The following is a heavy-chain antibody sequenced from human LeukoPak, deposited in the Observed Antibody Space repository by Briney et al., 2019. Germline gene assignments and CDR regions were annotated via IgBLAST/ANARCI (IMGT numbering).Heavy chain of an antibody. CDR3: VRVSISRLGADLLYDV. CDR1: GFTFSTYS. V-gene: IGHV3-21*01. J-gene: IGHJ6*02. CDR2: MTPGDTYI. Sequence: KPGGSLRLSCVASGFTFSTYSMNWFRQAPGKGLEWVSTMTPGDTYIYYTDSVKGRFTISRDDAKNSLYLQMSSLRVEDTAVYYCVRVSISRLGADLLYDVWGQGTTVLVSS. D-gene: IGHD3-3*01.